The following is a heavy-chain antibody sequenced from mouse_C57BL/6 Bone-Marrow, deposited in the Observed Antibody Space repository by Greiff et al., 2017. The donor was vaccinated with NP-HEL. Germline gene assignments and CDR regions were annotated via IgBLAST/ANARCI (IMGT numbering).Heavy chain of an antibody. D-gene: IGHD2-3*01. Sequence: QVQLKQSGAELVKPGASVKISCKASGYAFSSYWMNWVKQRPGKGLEWIGQIYPGDGDTNYNGKFKGKATLTADKSSSTAYMQLSSLTSEDSAVYFCARERMGDGYSFDYWGQGTTLTVSS. J-gene: IGHJ2*01. CDR2: IYPGDGDT. CDR3: ARERMGDGYSFDY. V-gene: IGHV1-80*01. CDR1: GYAFSSYW.